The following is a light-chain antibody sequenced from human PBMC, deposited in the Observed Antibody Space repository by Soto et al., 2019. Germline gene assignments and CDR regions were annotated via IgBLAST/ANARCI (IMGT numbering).Light chain of an antibody. J-gene: IGKJ4*01. V-gene: IGKV3-11*01. CDR1: QSVSSY. Sequence: EIVLTQSPATLSLSPGERATLSCRASQSVSSYLAWYQQKPVQAPRLLIYDASNRATGIPARFSGSGSGTDFTLTISRLEPEDFAVYYCQQRSNWLTFGGGTKVEIK. CDR2: DAS. CDR3: QQRSNWLT.